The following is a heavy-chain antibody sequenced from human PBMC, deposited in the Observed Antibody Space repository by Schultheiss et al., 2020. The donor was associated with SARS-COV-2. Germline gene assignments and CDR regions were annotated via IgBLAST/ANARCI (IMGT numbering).Heavy chain of an antibody. D-gene: IGHD3-16*01. Sequence: GGSLRLSCAASGFTFNTYSTSWVRQAPGKGLEWVSSISSSSSYIYYADSVTGRFTISRDNAKNSLYLQMNSLRAEDTAVYYCARGGTYGMDVWGQGTTVTVSS. CDR3: ARGGTYGMDV. CDR1: GFTFNTYS. CDR2: ISSSSSYI. V-gene: IGHV3-21*04. J-gene: IGHJ6*02.